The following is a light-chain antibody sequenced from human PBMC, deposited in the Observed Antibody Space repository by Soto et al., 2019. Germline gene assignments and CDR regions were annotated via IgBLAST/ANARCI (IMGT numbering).Light chain of an antibody. V-gene: IGKV4-1*01. CDR1: QSVLYTSNNKNY. Sequence: DIVMTQSPDSLAVSLGERATINCKSSQSVLYTSNNKNYLAWYQQKPGQPPKLLIYWASTRESGVPARFSGSGSETDFTLTISSLQAEDVAVYYCQQFYSTPTFGQGTKVEIK. CDR2: WAS. CDR3: QQFYSTPT. J-gene: IGKJ1*01.